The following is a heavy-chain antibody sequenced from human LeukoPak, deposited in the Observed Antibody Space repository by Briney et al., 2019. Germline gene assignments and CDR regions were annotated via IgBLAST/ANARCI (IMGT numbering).Heavy chain of an antibody. D-gene: IGHD2-8*01. CDR1: GYTFTSYY. Sequence: GASVKVSCKASGYTFTSYYMHWVRQAPGQGLEWMGIINPSGGSTSYAQKFQGRVTMTRNTSTSTVYMELSSLRSEDTAVYYCARPLRSNDGMDVWGQGTTVTVSS. CDR2: INPSGGST. CDR3: ARPLRSNDGMDV. J-gene: IGHJ6*02. V-gene: IGHV1-46*01.